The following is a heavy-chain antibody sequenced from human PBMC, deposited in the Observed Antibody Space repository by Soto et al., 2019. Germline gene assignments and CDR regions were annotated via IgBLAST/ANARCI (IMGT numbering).Heavy chain of an antibody. J-gene: IGHJ6*02. D-gene: IGHD6-19*01. CDR2: IWSDGKKE. Sequence: QVQLVESGGGVVQPGRSLRLSCVGSGFPFWHYGMHWVRQAPGKGLEWVAVIWSDGKKESYADFVKGRFAISRDNFKDTLYRQMNSLRAGDTAVYYCARDRDGGWFHMDVWGQGTMVTVSS. CDR3: ARDRDGGWFHMDV. CDR1: GFPFWHYG. V-gene: IGHV3-33*01.